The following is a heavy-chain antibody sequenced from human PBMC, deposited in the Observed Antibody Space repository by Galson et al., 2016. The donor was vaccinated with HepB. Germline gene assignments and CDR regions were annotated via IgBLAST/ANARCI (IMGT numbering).Heavy chain of an antibody. CDR1: GFTFRTHA. Sequence: SLRLSCAASGFTFRTHAVHWVRQAPGKGLEWVGDSKYYPDSVKGRFTISRDNSKNTLYLQMKRLRPEDTAVYYCARCVDTSMAPFDYWGQGTLLTVSS. V-gene: IGHV3-30*04. J-gene: IGHJ4*02. CDR2: SK. CDR3: ARCVDTSMAPFDY. D-gene: IGHD5-18*01.